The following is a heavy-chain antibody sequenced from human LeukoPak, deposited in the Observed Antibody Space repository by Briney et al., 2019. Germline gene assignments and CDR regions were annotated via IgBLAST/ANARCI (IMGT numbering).Heavy chain of an antibody. CDR3: AGPGDSSGYYYASDAFDI. CDR2: IYYSGST. J-gene: IGHJ3*02. V-gene: IGHV4-39*07. D-gene: IGHD3-22*01. Sequence: SETLSLTCTVSGGSISSSSYYWGWIRQPPGKGLEWIGSIYYSGSTYYNPSLKSRVTISVDTSKNQFSLKLSSVTAADTAVYYCAGPGDSSGYYYASDAFDIWGQGTMVTVSS. CDR1: GGSISSSSYY.